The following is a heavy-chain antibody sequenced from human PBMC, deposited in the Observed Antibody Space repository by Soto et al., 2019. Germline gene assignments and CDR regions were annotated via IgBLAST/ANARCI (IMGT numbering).Heavy chain of an antibody. D-gene: IGHD2-15*01. V-gene: IGHV4-30-4*01. J-gene: IGHJ4*02. CDR2: IYHSGKT. Sequence: TLSLTCTVSGGSVSSDEYYWTWIRQPPGKSLEWVGYIYHSGKTNYNPSLNSRLTISLDTSKNQFSLKLTSVSAADTAVYYCARDRSNSPDYFDYWGQGTLVTVSS. CDR1: GGSVSSDEYY. CDR3: ARDRSNSPDYFDY.